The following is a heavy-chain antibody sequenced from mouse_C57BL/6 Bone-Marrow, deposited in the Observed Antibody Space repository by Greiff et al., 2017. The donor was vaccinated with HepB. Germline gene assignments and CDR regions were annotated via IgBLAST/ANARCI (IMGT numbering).Heavy chain of an antibody. CDR2: IDPSDSYT. CDR3: ARSLITTVVATDY. V-gene: IGHV1-50*01. Sequence: QVQLQQSGAELVKPGASVKLSCKASGYTFTSYWTQWVKQRPGQGLEWIGEIDPSDSYTNYNQKFKGKATLTVDTSSSTAYMQLSSLTSEDSAVYYCARSLITTVVATDYWGQGTTLTVSS. CDR1: GYTFTSYW. D-gene: IGHD1-1*01. J-gene: IGHJ2*01.